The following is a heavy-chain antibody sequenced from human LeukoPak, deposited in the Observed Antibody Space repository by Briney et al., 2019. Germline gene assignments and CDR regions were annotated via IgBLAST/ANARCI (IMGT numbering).Heavy chain of an antibody. CDR2: IKSKTDGGTT. CDR1: GFTFSNAW. D-gene: IGHD2/OR15-2a*01. Sequence: TGGPLRLSCAASGFTFSNAWMSWVRQAPGKGLEWAGRIKSKTDGGTTDYAAPVKGRFTISRDDSKNTLYLQMNSLKTGDTAVYYCTTNRARQNWGQGTMVTVSS. V-gene: IGHV3-15*01. J-gene: IGHJ3*01. CDR3: TTNRARQN.